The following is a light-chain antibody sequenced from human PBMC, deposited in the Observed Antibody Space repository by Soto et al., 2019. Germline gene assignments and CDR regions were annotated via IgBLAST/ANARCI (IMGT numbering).Light chain of an antibody. J-gene: IGKJ1*01. CDR3: QQRSNWPPWT. V-gene: IGKV3-11*01. CDR1: QSVSSY. CDR2: DAS. Sequence: EIVLTQSPATLSLSPGDRATLSCRASQSVSSYLAWCQQKPGQAPRLLIYDASNRATGFPARFSGSGSGTDFTLTISSLEPEDFAVYYCQQRSNWPPWTFGQGTKVDIK.